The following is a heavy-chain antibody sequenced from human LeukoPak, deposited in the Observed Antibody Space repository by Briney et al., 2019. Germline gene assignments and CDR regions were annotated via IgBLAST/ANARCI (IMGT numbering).Heavy chain of an antibody. V-gene: IGHV4-39*07. J-gene: IGHJ4*02. CDR2: IYYSGST. Sequence: SETLSLTCTVSGGSISSSSYYWGWIGQPPGKGLEWIGSIYYSGSTYYNPSLKSRVTISVDTSKNQFSLKLSSVTAADTAVYYCGVYIAAAGTIDYWGQGTLVTVSS. D-gene: IGHD6-13*01. CDR1: GGSISSSSYY. CDR3: GVYIAAAGTIDY.